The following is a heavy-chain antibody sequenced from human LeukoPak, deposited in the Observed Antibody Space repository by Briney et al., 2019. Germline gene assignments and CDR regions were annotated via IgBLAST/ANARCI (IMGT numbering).Heavy chain of an antibody. CDR2: IYTDGSR. Sequence: PGRSLRLSCAASGLAVSSNYMTWVRQDPGKGLQWVSVIYTDGSRYYSDSVTGRFTISRYTSKNTGYLPMTSLRSQDTAGYYCARVDTGRGGGWVPFDYWGQGTLVTVSS. CDR3: ARVDTGRGGGWVPFDY. D-gene: IGHD3-10*01. J-gene: IGHJ4*02. V-gene: IGHV3-66*02. CDR1: GLAVSSNY.